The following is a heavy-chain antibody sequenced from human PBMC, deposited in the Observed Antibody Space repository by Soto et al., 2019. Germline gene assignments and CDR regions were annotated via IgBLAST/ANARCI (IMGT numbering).Heavy chain of an antibody. D-gene: IGHD3-22*01. CDR3: ARHLGYYDSSGYYLNVFDY. CDR2: IDPSDSYT. J-gene: IGHJ4*02. V-gene: IGHV5-10-1*01. Sequence: GESLKISCKGSGYSFTSYWISWVRQMPGKGLEWMGRIDPSDSYTNYSPSFQGHVTISADKSISTAYLQWSSLKASDTAMYYCARHLGYYDSSGYYLNVFDYWGQGTLVTV. CDR1: GYSFTSYW.